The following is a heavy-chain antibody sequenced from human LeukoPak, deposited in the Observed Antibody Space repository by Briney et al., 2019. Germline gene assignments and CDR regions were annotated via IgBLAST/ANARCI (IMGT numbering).Heavy chain of an antibody. V-gene: IGHV4-38-2*02. J-gene: IGHJ4*02. Sequence: SETLSLTCTVSGYSISTSYYWGWIRQPPGKGLEWIGSIYHSGSTYYNPSLKSRVTISIDTSKNQFSLKLSSATAADTAVYYCARIRGGGSGSYYYFDYWGQGTLVTVSS. D-gene: IGHD3-10*01. CDR3: ARIRGGGSGSYYYFDY. CDR2: IYHSGST. CDR1: GYSISTSYY.